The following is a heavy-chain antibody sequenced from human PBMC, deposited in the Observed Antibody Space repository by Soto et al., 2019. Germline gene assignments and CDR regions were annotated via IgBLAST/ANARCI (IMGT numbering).Heavy chain of an antibody. D-gene: IGHD4-17*01. CDR2: IKQDGSAK. V-gene: IGHV3-7*04. CDR3: ARDLASTTIPNY. Sequence: EVQLVESGGGLVQPGGSLRLSCAASGFTFSSYWMSWVRQAPGKGLEWVANIKQDGSAKYYVDSVKGRFTISRDNAKNAPYLQMNILRAEDTAVYYCARDLASTTIPNYWGQGTLVTVSS. CDR1: GFTFSSYW. J-gene: IGHJ4*02.